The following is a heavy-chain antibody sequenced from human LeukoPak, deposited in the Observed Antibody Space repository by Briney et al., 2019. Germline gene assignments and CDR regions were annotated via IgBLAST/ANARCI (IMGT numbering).Heavy chain of an antibody. J-gene: IGHJ6*03. CDR1: GFNFDKYN. CDR2: ISLSGSPI. D-gene: IGHD4/OR15-4a*01. V-gene: IGHV3-48*04. Sequence: GGSLRLSCAASGFNFDKYNMYWVRQAPGKGLEWISYISLSGSPIYYADSVKGRFTISRDNAKNSLYLQMNSLRAEDTAVYYCARELLNTLPLSYSMDVWGKGATVIVSS. CDR3: ARELLNTLPLSYSMDV.